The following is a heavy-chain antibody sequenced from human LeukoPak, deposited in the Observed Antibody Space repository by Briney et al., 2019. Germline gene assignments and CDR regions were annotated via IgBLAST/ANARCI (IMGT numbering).Heavy chain of an antibody. J-gene: IGHJ4*02. Sequence: GGSLTLSCAASGFTFSSYGMHWVRQAQGKGLVWVAFIRYDGSNKYYADYVKGRFTISRDNSKNTLYLQMNSPRAEDTAVYYCANCEHEEWELLSFDYWGQGTPVTVSS. V-gene: IGHV3-30*02. CDR1: GFTFSSYG. D-gene: IGHD1-26*01. CDR2: IRYDGSNK. CDR3: ANCEHEEWELLSFDY.